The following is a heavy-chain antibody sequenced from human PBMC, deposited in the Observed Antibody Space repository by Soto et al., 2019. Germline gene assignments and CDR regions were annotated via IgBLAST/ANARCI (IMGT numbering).Heavy chain of an antibody. CDR1: GGTSISSY. CDR2: VYYSGST. V-gene: IGHV4-59*01. J-gene: IGHJ3*02. Sequence: PSETHCLTYSVAGGTSISSYWSWIRQSPGKGLEWIGYVYYSGSTNYNPSLKSRVTISVDTSKNQFSLKLSSVTAADTAVYYCARGYYDTSGQSNTFDIWGQGTMVTVS. CDR3: ARGYYDTSGQSNTFDI. D-gene: IGHD3-22*01.